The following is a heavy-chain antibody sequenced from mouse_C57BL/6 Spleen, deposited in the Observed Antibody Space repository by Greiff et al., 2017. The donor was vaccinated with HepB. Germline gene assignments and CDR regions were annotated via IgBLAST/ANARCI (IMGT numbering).Heavy chain of an antibody. CDR1: GFSLTSYG. D-gene: IGHD2-4*01. V-gene: IGHV2-6*01. J-gene: IGHJ4*01. CDR2: IWGVGST. Sequence: QVQLKESGPGLVAPSQSLSITCTVSGFSLTSYGVDWVRQSPGKGLEWLGVIWGVGSTNYNSALKSRLSISKDNAKSQVFLKMNSPQTDDTAMYYCARYDYDIAMDYWGQGTSVTVSS. CDR3: ARYDYDIAMDY.